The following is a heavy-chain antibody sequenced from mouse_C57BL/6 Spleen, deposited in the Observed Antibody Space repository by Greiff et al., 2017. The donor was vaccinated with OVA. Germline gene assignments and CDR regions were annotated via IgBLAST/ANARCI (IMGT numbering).Heavy chain of an antibody. Sequence: QVQLQQPGAELVRPGSSVKLSCKASGYTFTSYWMDWVKQRPGQGLEWIGNIYPSDSETHYNQKFKDKATLTVDKSSSTAYMQLSSLTSEDAAVYYCARAGARGNAMDYWGQGTSVTVSA. CDR3: ARAGARGNAMDY. CDR1: GYTFTSYW. CDR2: IYPSDSET. J-gene: IGHJ4*01. V-gene: IGHV1-61*01.